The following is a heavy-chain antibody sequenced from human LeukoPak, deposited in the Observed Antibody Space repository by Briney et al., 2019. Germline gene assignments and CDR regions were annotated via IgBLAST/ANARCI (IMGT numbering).Heavy chain of an antibody. V-gene: IGHV4-59*08. CDR2: IHYTGTT. D-gene: IGHD1-26*01. J-gene: IGHJ3*02. CDR3: ATNRVGTYDRPFDI. Sequence: PSETLSLTCTVAGGSISGYYWSWIRQPPGKGLEWIGDIHYTGTTKYNPSVKSRVTISIDTSKNQFSLELSSVTATDTAVYFCATNRVGTYDRPFDIWGQGTMVTVSS. CDR1: GGSISGYY.